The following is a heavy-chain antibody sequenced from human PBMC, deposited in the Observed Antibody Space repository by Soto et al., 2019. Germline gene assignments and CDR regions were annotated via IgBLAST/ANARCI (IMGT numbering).Heavy chain of an antibody. CDR3: ARHCGSYYYYYYGMDV. CDR1: GYSFTSYW. D-gene: IGHD1-26*01. Sequence: PGESLKISCKGSGYSFTSYWISWVRQMPGKGLEWMGRIDPSDSYTNYSPSFQGHVTISADKSISTAYLQWSSLKASDTAMYYCARHCGSYYYYYYGMDVWGQGTTVTVSS. V-gene: IGHV5-10-1*01. J-gene: IGHJ6*02. CDR2: IDPSDSYT.